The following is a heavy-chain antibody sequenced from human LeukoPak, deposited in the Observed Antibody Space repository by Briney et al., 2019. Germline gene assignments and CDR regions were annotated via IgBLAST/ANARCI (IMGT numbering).Heavy chain of an antibody. J-gene: IGHJ4*02. D-gene: IGHD2-15*01. V-gene: IGHV4-38-2*01. Sequence: SETLSLTCAVSGYSISRAFHWGWIRQSPGKGLECLGNIFHTGTTYYNPSLKSRLTISLDTSKNQFSLKLSSVTAADTAVYYCARAGPFCSGGSCYFGSWGQGTLVTVSS. CDR2: IFHTGTT. CDR1: GYSISRAFH. CDR3: ARAGPFCSGGSCYFGS.